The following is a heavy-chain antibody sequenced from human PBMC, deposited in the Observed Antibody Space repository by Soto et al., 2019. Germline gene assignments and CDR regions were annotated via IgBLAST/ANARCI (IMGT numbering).Heavy chain of an antibody. CDR2: ISSSDRI. V-gene: IGHV3-48*03. CDR1: GFSFSSYE. CDR3: ARSSGSYRPFDS. D-gene: IGHD3-22*01. Sequence: GGSLRLSCAASGFSFSSYEMNWVRQAPGKGLEWISHISSSDRIYYADSVKGRFTISRANARSSLFLQMNSLRAEDTAVYYCARSSGSYRPFDSWGQGTLVTVSS. J-gene: IGHJ4*02.